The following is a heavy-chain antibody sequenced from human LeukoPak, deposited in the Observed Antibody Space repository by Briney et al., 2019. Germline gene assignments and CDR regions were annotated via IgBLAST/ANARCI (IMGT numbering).Heavy chain of an antibody. Sequence: SVKVSCKASGGTFSSYAISWVRQAPGQGREWMGRIIPIFGTANYAQKFQGRVTITTDESTSTAYMELSSLRSEDTAVYYCARPGRYSSSWYIWAFDIWGQGTMVTVSS. D-gene: IGHD6-13*01. CDR1: GGTFSSYA. CDR3: ARPGRYSSSWYIWAFDI. CDR2: IIPIFGTA. J-gene: IGHJ3*02. V-gene: IGHV1-69*05.